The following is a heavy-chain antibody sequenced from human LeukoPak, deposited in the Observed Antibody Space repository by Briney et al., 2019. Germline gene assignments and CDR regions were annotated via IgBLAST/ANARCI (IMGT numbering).Heavy chain of an antibody. D-gene: IGHD3-9*01. CDR2: INSDSGFT. CDR1: GYTFTGYY. V-gene: IGHV1-2*02. Sequence: ASVKVSCKASGYTFTGYYMNWVRQAPGQGLEWMGWINSDSGFTEYAQKFQGRVTMTRDTSLTTVYMDLTRLTSDDTAVYYCARNFDMKGFDPWGQGTLVTVSS. J-gene: IGHJ5*02. CDR3: ARNFDMKGFDP.